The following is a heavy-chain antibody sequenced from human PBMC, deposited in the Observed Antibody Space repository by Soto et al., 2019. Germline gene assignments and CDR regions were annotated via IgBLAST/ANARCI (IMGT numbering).Heavy chain of an antibody. V-gene: IGHV4-4*02. CDR1: GGSISSTNW. Sequence: QVQLQQSGPRLARPSGTLSLTCVVSGGSISSTNWWTWVRQTPGKGLEWIGEIYHTGSTTYNPSPKNRVTMALAKANNQSSLNLKSVTAADTAVYYCATLPPRIVVVVLPIPSWGQGTLVSVSS. D-gene: IGHD2-15*01. CDR3: ATLPPRIVVVVLPIPS. CDR2: IYHTGST. J-gene: IGHJ4*02.